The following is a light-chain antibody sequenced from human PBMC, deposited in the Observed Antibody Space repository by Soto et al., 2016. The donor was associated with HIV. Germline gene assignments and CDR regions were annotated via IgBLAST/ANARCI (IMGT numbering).Light chain of an antibody. CDR2: DNS. CDR1: NIGDKS. Sequence: SYELTQPPSVSVAPGKTASITCGGNNIGDKSVHWYQQRPGQAPVLVVYDNSDRPSGIPERFSGSNSGNTATLTISRVEAGDEADYYCQVWDSGTDHYVFAPGTRSPS. J-gene: IGLJ1*01. CDR3: QVWDSGTDHYV. V-gene: IGLV3-21*03.